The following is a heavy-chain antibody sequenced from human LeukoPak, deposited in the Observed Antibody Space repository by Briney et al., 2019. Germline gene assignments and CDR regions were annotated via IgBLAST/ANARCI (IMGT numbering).Heavy chain of an antibody. V-gene: IGHV4-34*01. D-gene: IGHD3-10*01. CDR2: INHSGST. J-gene: IGHJ5*02. CDR1: GGSFSGYY. Sequence: PSETLTLTCAVYGGSFSGYYWSWIRQPPGKGLEWIGEINHSGSTNYNPSLKSRVTISVDTSKNQFSLKLSSVTAADTAVYYCARGPRWLTMVGNWFDPWGQGTLVTVSS. CDR3: ARGPRWLTMVGNWFDP.